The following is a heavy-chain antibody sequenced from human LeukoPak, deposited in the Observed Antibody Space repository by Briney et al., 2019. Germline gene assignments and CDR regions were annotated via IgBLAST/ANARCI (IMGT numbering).Heavy chain of an antibody. D-gene: IGHD3-3*01. CDR3: ARQAQDYDFWSGYLGAGYYYYYMDV. V-gene: IGHV5-51*01. CDR2: IYPGDSDT. CDR1: GSSFTSYW. J-gene: IGHJ6*03. Sequence: GESLQISCKGSGSSFTSYWIGWVRQLPGKGLEWMGIIYPGDSDTRYSPSFQGQVTISADKSISTAYLQWSSLKASDTAMYYCARQAQDYDFWSGYLGAGYYYYYMDVWGKGTTVTVSS.